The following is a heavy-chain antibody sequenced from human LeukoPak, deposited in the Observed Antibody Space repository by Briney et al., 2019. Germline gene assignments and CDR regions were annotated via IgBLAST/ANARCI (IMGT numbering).Heavy chain of an antibody. Sequence: PGGSLRLSCAASGFTLSRYAMHWVRQAPGKGLEWVAVISYDASSRYYADSVEGRFTISRDNSKNTLYVQMNSLRAEGTGVYYCARELQGYFDYWGQGTLVTVSS. CDR2: ISYDASSR. CDR1: GFTLSRYA. D-gene: IGHD4-11*01. CDR3: ARELQGYFDY. V-gene: IGHV3-30-3*01. J-gene: IGHJ4*02.